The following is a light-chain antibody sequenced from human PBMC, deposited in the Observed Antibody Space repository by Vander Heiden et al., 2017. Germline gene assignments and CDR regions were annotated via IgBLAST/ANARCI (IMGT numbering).Light chain of an antibody. J-gene: IGKJ2*01. CDR1: QSVRGGY. CDR2: GTS. V-gene: IGKV3-20*01. CDR3: QQYGSSPYT. Sequence: VLTPSPLTLSLSLGERATLSWGASQSVRGGYLAWYQQKPGQAPRLLIYGTSTRAAGIPDRFSGSGSGTDFTLTISRLETEDFAVYSCQQYGSSPYTFGQGTKLEIK.